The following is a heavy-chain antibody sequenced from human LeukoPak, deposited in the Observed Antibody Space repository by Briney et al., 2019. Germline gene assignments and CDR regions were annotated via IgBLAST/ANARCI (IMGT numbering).Heavy chain of an antibody. J-gene: IGHJ4*02. CDR3: ARVTGDFDY. D-gene: IGHD3-10*01. V-gene: IGHV4-59*01. CDR2: IYYSGST. CDR1: GGSISSYY. Sequence: SETLSLTCTVSGGSISSYYWSWIRQPPGKGLEWIGYIYYSGSTNYNPSLKSRVTISVDTSKNQFSLKLSSVTAADTAVYYCARVTGDFDYWGQGTLVTVSS.